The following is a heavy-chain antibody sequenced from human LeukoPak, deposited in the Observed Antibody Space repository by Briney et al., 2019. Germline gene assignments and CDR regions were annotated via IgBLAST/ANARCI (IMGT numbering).Heavy chain of an antibody. CDR2: ISKSGDHT. D-gene: IGHD3-16*01. V-gene: IGHV3-23*01. CDR1: GLTFNNYA. Sequence: GGSLRLSCAVSGLTFNNYAMSWVRQAPGKGLEWVSAISKSGDHTYYAASAKGRFTIYRDNSKNTQYLQMNSLRAEDTAVYYCATSWGPDTSAFRWGKDGMDVWGQGTTVIVS. CDR3: ATSWGPDTSAFRWGKDGMDV. J-gene: IGHJ6*02.